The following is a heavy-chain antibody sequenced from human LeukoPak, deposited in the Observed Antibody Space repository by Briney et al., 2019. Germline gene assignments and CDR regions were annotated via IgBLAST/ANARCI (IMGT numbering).Heavy chain of an antibody. J-gene: IGHJ3*01. Sequence: ASVKVSCRASGYTFTNSYIHWVRQAPGQVLEWMGLINPDGGNANYAQDFQGRVTLTRDTSTSTVYMELSSLRSEDTAIYYCARIRDGYNDAYDLWGQGTVVTVPS. D-gene: IGHD5-24*01. CDR2: INPDGGNA. V-gene: IGHV1-46*01. CDR3: ARIRDGYNDAYDL. CDR1: GYTFTNSY.